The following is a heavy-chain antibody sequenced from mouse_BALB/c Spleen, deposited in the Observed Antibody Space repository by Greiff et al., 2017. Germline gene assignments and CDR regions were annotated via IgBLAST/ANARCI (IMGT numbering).Heavy chain of an antibody. CDR2: ILPGSGST. Sequence: QVQLQQSGAELMKPGASVKISCKATGYTFSSYWIEWVKQRPGHGLEWIGEILPGSGSTNYNEKFKGKATFTADTSSNTAYMQLSSLTSEDSAVYYCASLLRLSYYFDYWGQGTTLTVSS. CDR3: ASLLRLSYYFDY. CDR1: GYTFSSYW. J-gene: IGHJ2*01. V-gene: IGHV1-9*01. D-gene: IGHD1-2*01.